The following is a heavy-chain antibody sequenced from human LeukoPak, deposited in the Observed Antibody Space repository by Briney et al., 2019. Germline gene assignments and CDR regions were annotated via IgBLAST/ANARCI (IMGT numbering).Heavy chain of an antibody. D-gene: IGHD5-12*01. V-gene: IGHV1-18*01. CDR2: ISAYNGNT. J-gene: IGHJ4*02. CDR1: GYTFTSYG. CDR3: ARGTDSLWRRPTDY. Sequence: ASVKVSCKASGYTFTSYGISWVRQAPGQGLEWMGWISAYNGNTNYAQKLQGRVTMTTDTSTSTAYMELRSPRSDDTAVYDRARGTDSLWRRPTDYWGQGTLVTVSS.